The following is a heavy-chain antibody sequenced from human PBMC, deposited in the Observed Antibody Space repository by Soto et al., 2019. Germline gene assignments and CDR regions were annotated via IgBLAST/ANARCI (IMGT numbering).Heavy chain of an antibody. D-gene: IGHD3-9*01. J-gene: IGHJ4*02. CDR3: TTGIYYDILSGYHNVAY. CDR1: GFNLSHPW. V-gene: IGHV3-15*01. CDR2: IKSKTDGGTA. Sequence: GGSLRLSCVASGFNLSHPWMTWVRQAAGKGLEWVGRIKSKTDGGTADYAAPVKGRATISRDDSKNTVYLQMNSLETEDTAVYYCTTGIYYDILSGYHNVAYWGQGALVTVSS.